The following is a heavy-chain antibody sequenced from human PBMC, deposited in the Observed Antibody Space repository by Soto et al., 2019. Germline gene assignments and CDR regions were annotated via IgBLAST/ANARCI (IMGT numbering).Heavy chain of an antibody. Sequence: EVPLVESGGALVKPGESLTLSCAASGFTFNSAWMTWVRQAPGKGLELVGRIKSWTDGGRVDTAAPVKVRFTISRYDSKNTFYLQMNSLKSEDTAVYYCTTWRREKSCTSVSCYGDGAYWGQGTLVTVSS. V-gene: IGHV3-15*02. CDR3: TTWRREKSCTSVSCYGDGAY. D-gene: IGHD2-2*01. CDR2: IKSWTDGGRV. CDR1: GFTFNSAW. J-gene: IGHJ4*02.